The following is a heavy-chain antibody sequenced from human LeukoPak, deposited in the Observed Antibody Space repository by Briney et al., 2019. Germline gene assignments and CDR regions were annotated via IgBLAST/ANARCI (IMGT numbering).Heavy chain of an antibody. Sequence: SETLSLTCTVSGGSISSYYWSWIRQPPGKGLEWIGYIYYSGSTNYNPSLKSRVTIAVDTSKNQFSLKLSSVTAADTAVYYCARHFPHSRPSYYYYGMDVWGQGTTVTVSS. CDR2: IYYSGST. CDR3: ARHFPHSRPSYYYYGMDV. J-gene: IGHJ6*02. CDR1: GGSISSYY. V-gene: IGHV4-59*08.